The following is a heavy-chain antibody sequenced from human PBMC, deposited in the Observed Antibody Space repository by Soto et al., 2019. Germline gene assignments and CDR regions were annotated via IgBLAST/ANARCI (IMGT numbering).Heavy chain of an antibody. CDR2: ISYDGSNK. D-gene: IGHD6-19*01. CDR3: AKDLLRAGTYYYYGMDV. CDR1: GFTFSSYG. V-gene: IGHV3-30*18. Sequence: GGSLRLSCAASGFTFSSYGMHWVRQAPGKGLEWVAVISYDGSNKYYADSVKGRFTISRDNSKNTLYLQMNSLRAEDTAVYYCAKDLLRAGTYYYYGMDVWGQGTTVTVSS. J-gene: IGHJ6*02.